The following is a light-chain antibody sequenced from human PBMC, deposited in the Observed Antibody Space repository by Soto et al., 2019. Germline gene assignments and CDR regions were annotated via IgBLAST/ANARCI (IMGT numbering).Light chain of an antibody. Sequence: QSALTQPASVSGSPGQSITISCTGTSSDVGNYKYVSWYQQHPGKDPKLMIYEVSNRPSGVSNRFSGSKSGNTASLTISGLQAEDETDYYCFSYTSSGTYVFGTGTKVTVL. CDR2: EVS. J-gene: IGLJ1*01. V-gene: IGLV2-14*01. CDR3: FSYTSSGTYV. CDR1: SSDVGNYKY.